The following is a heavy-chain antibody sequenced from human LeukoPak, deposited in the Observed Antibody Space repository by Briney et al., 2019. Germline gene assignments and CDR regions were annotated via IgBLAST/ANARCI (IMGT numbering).Heavy chain of an antibody. CDR3: ARDPGSGYFL. CDR2: INSDGSEG. Sequence: GGSLRLSCAVSGFTFSGFWMSWSRQAPGKGLEWVASINSDGSEGYYADVVKGRFTISRDNAKNSLYLQMNSLRAEDTAVYYCARDPGSGYFLWGQGTTVTVSS. J-gene: IGHJ6*02. D-gene: IGHD3-3*01. CDR1: GFTFSGFW. V-gene: IGHV3-7*01.